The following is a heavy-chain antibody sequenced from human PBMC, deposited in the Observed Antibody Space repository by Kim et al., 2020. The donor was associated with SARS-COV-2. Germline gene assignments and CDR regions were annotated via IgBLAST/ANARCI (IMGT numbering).Heavy chain of an antibody. J-gene: IGHJ4*02. CDR1: GFTFNNYA. CDR3: ARAKPTLAAPGDY. Sequence: GGSLRLSCAASGFTFNNYAMHWVRQAAGKGLEWVAVISYDENYEYYADSVKGRFTLSRDNSKNPLYLQMNSLRAEDTAVYYCARAKPTLAAPGDYWGQGTLDIVSA. CDR2: ISYDENYE. D-gene: IGHD3-16*01. V-gene: IGHV3-30-3*01.